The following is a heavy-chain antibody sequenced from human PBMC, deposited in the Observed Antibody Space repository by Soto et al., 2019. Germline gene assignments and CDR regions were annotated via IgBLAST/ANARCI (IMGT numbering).Heavy chain of an antibody. Sequence: GSLRLSCAASGFMFSSYAMGWVRQAPGKGLEWVADISGSGGSTFYADSVKGRFTFSRDNSKNTLYLQMNSLRAEDTAVYYCAKIPSVVAGGPGWFDPWGQGTLVTVS. J-gene: IGHJ5*02. CDR3: AKIPSVVAGGPGWFDP. D-gene: IGHD6-19*01. CDR1: GFMFSSYA. V-gene: IGHV3-23*01. CDR2: ISGSGGST.